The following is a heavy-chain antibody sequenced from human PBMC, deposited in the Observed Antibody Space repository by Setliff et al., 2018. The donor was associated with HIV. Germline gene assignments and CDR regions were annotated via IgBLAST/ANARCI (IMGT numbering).Heavy chain of an antibody. CDR2: IIPILGIA. CDR3: ATRGYSYGYFDY. V-gene: IGHV1-69*02. Sequence: SVKVSCKASGGTFSSYTISGVRQAPGQGLEWMGRIIPILGIANYAQKFQGRVTITADKSTSTAYMELSSLRSEDTAVYYCATRGYSYGYFDYWGQGTLVTVSS. D-gene: IGHD5-18*01. J-gene: IGHJ4*02. CDR1: GGTFSSYT.